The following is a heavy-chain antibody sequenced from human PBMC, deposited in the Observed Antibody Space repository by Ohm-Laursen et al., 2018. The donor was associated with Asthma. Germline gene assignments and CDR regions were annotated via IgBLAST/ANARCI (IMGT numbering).Heavy chain of an antibody. Sequence: GSLRLSCAASGFTFSSYSMNWVRQAPGKGLEWVSSISSSSSYIYYADSVKGRFTISRDNAKNSLYLQMNSLRAEDTAVYYCARVGRYGSGSYYAYDVNIDYYYYGMDVWGQGTTVTVSS. D-gene: IGHD3-10*01. CDR1: GFTFSSYS. J-gene: IGHJ6*02. V-gene: IGHV3-21*01. CDR3: ARVGRYGSGSYYAYDVNIDYYYYGMDV. CDR2: ISSSSSYI.